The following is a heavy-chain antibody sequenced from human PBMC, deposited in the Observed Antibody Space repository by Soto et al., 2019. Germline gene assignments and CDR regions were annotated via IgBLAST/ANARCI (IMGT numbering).Heavy chain of an antibody. D-gene: IGHD1-26*01. CDR1: GFTFSSFE. CDR2: INPSGRTI. CDR3: ARGVVGGTTD. Sequence: GGSLRLSCVASGFTFSSFEMNWIRQAPGKGPEWIAVINPSGRTISYADSVKGRFTISRDNAKNSLYLQMNSLRDEDTALYYCARGVVGGTTDWGQGTLVTVSS. V-gene: IGHV3-48*03. J-gene: IGHJ4*02.